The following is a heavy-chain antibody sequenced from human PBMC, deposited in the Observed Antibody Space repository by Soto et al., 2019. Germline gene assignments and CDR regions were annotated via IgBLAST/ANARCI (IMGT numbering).Heavy chain of an antibody. CDR3: ATRREPHGFDF. D-gene: IGHD1-26*01. V-gene: IGHV1-46*01. CDR2: INPSGGST. CDR1: GYIFTSYY. J-gene: IGHJ4*02. Sequence: ASVKVSCKASGYIFTSYYMHWVRQAPGRGLEWMGIINPSGGSTSYAQKFQGRVTMTRDTSTNTVYMELSSLTSEDTAVYYCATRREPHGFDFWGQGTLVTVSS.